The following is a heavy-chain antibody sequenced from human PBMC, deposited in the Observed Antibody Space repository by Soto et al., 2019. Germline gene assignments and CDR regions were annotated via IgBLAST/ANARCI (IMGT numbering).Heavy chain of an antibody. D-gene: IGHD1-1*01. V-gene: IGHV1-8*01. CDR1: GYTFTPYD. Sequence: ASVKVSCKASGYTFTPYDINWVRQATGQGLEWLGWMSPNSGATGYAQKFQGRVTMTRDTSMTTAYMELSNLRSEDTAMYYCARGVDAGVDVWGQGTTVTVSS. J-gene: IGHJ6*02. CDR3: ARGVDAGVDV. CDR2: MSPNSGAT.